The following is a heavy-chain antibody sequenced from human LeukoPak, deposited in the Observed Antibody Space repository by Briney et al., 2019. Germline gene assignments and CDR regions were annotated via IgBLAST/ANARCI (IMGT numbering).Heavy chain of an antibody. Sequence: SETLSLTCSVSGYSISSGYYWGWSRQPPGKGLEWIGSIYQSGSTYYNPSLKSRVTISVDTSKNQFSLKLSSVTAADTAVYYCSRLXXXRLD. J-gene: IGHJ4*01. CDR1: GYSISSGYY. CDR3: SRLXXXRLD. CDR2: IYQSGST. V-gene: IGHV4-38-2*02.